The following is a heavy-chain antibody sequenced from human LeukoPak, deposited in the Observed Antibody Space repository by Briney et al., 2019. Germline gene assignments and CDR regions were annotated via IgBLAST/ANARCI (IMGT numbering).Heavy chain of an antibody. CDR1: GFTFTGYY. V-gene: IGHV1-2*02. D-gene: IGHD4-17*01. J-gene: IGHJ2*01. CDR2: INPNSGGT. Sequence: ASVKVSCKASGFTFTGYYMRWVRQAPGQGLEWMGWINPNSGGTNYAQKFQGRVTMTRDTSIGTAYMELSRLRSDDTAAYYCARTSGTVTTSSWYFDLWGRGTLVTVSS. CDR3: ARTSGTVTTSSWYFDL.